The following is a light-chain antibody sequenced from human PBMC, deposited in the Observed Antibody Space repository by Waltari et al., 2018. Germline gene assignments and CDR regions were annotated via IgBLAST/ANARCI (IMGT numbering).Light chain of an antibody. CDR1: SSDVGGYNY. Sequence: QSALTQPRSVSGSPGQSVTISCTGTSSDVGGYNYVSWYQQHPGNAPKLIIYDVTKRPSGVPDRFSGSKSGNTASLTISGLQAEDEAEYYCCSYAGPYTLIIFGGGTKLTVV. CDR3: CSYAGPYTLII. CDR2: DVT. J-gene: IGLJ2*01. V-gene: IGLV2-11*01.